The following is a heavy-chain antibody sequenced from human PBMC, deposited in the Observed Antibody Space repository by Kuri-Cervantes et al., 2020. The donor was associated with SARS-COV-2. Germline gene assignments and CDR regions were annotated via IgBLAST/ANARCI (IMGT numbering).Heavy chain of an antibody. J-gene: IGHJ4*02. Sequence: SETLSLTCTVSGASFSSSYFFGGWIRQPPGKGLEWIASISYTGSTYYNPSLKSRVTISVDTSRNQFSLGLHSVTATDTAVYFCAKHQGAAFWSGYPSDSWGQGTLVTVSS. V-gene: IGHV4-39*01. CDR3: AKHQGAAFWSGYPSDS. D-gene: IGHD3-3*01. CDR1: GASFSSSYFF. CDR2: ISYTGST.